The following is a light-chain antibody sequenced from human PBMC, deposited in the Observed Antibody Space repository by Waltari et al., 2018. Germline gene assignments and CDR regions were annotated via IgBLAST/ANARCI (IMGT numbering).Light chain of an antibody. V-gene: IGLV1-47*01. J-gene: IGLJ3*02. Sequence: QSVLTQPPSASGAPGQRVTISCSGSSSDIGSNYVYWFQQIPGTAPKPLIYRNNRRPSGVPDRCSGSKSGTSASLAISGLRSEDETDYYCAAWDDNLRLWVFGGGTMLTVL. CDR2: RNN. CDR3: AAWDDNLRLWV. CDR1: SSDIGSNY.